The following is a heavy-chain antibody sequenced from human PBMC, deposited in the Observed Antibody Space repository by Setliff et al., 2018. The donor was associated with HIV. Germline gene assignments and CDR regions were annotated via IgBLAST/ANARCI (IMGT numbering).Heavy chain of an antibody. Sequence: KTSETLSLTCSVSGGSMSSGSYSWTWLRQPAGKEPELIGHVYVAGTVIYDPSLASRLTISIVPSKNQFSLDLTAVTAADTGKDYCARARTIGVSAVFFDPWGQGIPVTVSS. J-gene: IGHJ5*02. V-gene: IGHV4-61*09. CDR3: ARARTIGVSAVFFDP. D-gene: IGHD3-3*01. CDR1: GGSMSSGSYS. CDR2: VYVAGTV.